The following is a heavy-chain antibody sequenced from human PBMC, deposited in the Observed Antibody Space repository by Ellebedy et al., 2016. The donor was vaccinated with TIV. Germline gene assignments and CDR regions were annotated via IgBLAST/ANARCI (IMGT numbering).Heavy chain of an antibody. CDR2: INHSGST. V-gene: IGHV4-34*01. J-gene: IGHJ4*02. CDR3: ARGRGYSYALDY. Sequence: SETLSLTXAVYGGSFSGYYWIWIRQPPGKGLEWIGEINHSGSTNYNPSLKSRVTISVDTSKNQFSLKLSSVTAADTAVYYCARGRGYSYALDYWGQGTLVTVSS. D-gene: IGHD5-18*01. CDR1: GGSFSGYY.